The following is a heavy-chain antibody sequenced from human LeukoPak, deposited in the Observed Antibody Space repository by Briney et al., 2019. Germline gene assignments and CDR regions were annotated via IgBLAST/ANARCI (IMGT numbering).Heavy chain of an antibody. Sequence: PGGSLRLSCAASGLNLDAYAVHWVRQAPGKGREWVSLISGDGSITYYADSVKGLFTIPRDNSKHSLFLEMNTLRSEDTALYYCAKDTTPFYTSPGIDVWGSGTTVTVSS. J-gene: IGHJ6*04. V-gene: IGHV3-43*02. CDR3: AKDTTPFYTSPGIDV. CDR2: ISGDGSIT. CDR1: GLNLDAYA.